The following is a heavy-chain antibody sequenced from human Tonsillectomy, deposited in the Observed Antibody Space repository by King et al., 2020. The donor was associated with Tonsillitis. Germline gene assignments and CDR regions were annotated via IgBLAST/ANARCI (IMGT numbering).Heavy chain of an antibody. Sequence: VQLVESGGGLVKPGGSLRLSCAASGLTVSTYNTNWVRQAPGKGLELVSSIRRRSSYIYYADSVKGRLTISRDNAKNSRYLQMNSLRAVDTAVYYCARDSEYSSSDYYYGLDVWGQGTTVTVSS. D-gene: IGHD6-6*01. CDR2: IRRRSSYI. CDR1: GLTVSTYN. V-gene: IGHV3-21*01. J-gene: IGHJ6*02. CDR3: ARDSEYSSSDYYYGLDV.